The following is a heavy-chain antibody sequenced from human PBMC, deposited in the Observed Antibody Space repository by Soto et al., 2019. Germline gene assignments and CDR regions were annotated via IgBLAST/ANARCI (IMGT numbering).Heavy chain of an antibody. CDR3: ARGDREDIAVVIGVRPGEYGVDV. V-gene: IGHV4-39*02. Sequence: SETLSLTCSVSGDSINSDKYYWGWIRQPPGKGLEWIGSIYFRGNTYYNPSLQTRVTISLDNSKNTLYLQINSLRYEDTAVYYCARGDREDIAVVIGVRPGEYGVDVWGQGTTVTVSS. J-gene: IGHJ6*02. CDR1: GDSINSDKYY. D-gene: IGHD2-15*01. CDR2: IYFRGNT.